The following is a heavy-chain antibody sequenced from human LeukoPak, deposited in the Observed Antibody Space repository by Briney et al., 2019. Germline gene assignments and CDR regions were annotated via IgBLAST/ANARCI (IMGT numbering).Heavy chain of an antibody. CDR2: INPNGGGT. CDR1: GYSFTTYY. D-gene: IGHD3/OR15-3a*01. Sequence: ASVKVSCKASGYSFTTYYIHWVRQAPGQAPEWVGWINPNGGGTKYAQNFQGRVTMTRDTSITTVYTELSSLTFDDTAVYCCARDLRQQLILGWLDPWGQGTLVTVSS. CDR3: ARDLRQQLILGWLDP. V-gene: IGHV1-2*02. J-gene: IGHJ5*02.